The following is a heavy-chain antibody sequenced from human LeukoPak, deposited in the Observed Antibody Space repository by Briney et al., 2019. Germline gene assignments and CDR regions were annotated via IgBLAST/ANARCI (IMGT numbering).Heavy chain of an antibody. D-gene: IGHD6-19*01. J-gene: IGHJ4*02. Sequence: GGSLRLSCTASGFTFSSYSMNWVRQAPGKGLEWVSSISSSSSHIYYADSVKGRFTISRDNAKNSLYLQMNSLRAEDTAVYYCASPNSMAGTHYFHYWGQGTLVTVSS. CDR1: GFTFSSYS. CDR3: ASPNSMAGTHYFHY. V-gene: IGHV3-21*01. CDR2: ISSSSSHI.